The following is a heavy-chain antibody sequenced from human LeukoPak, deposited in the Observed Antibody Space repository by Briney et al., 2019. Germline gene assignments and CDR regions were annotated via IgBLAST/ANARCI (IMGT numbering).Heavy chain of an antibody. CDR2: MNPDGGTT. J-gene: IGHJ4*02. D-gene: IGHD3-3*01. Sequence: GGSLRLSCAGSGFTFSSTWMHWLRQVPGKGLVWVSRMNPDGGTTDYADSVKGRFTISRDNAKNTLYLQMNSLTVEDTAVYYCARDRGSGSYYFDYWGQGTLVTVSS. CDR1: GFTFSSTW. CDR3: ARDRGSGSYYFDY. V-gene: IGHV3-74*01.